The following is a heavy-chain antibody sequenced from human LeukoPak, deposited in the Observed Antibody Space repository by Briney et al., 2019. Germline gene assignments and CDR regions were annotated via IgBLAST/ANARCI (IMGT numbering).Heavy chain of an antibody. CDR2: IYHSGDT. V-gene: IGHV4-31*03. J-gene: IGHJ3*02. CDR1: NGSIINHGYY. Sequence: SQTLSLTCTVSNGSIINHGYYWSWLRQHPERGLEWIGYIYHSGDTEYNPSLKSRVSISVDTSKNQFSLKLNSVTAADTAVYYCARDLILGESYFAALEIWGRGTVVTVSS. CDR3: ARDLILGESYFAALEI. D-gene: IGHD3-9*01.